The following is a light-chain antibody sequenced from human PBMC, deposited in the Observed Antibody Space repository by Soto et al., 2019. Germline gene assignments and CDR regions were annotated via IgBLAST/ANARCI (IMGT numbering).Light chain of an antibody. Sequence: QSVLTQPPSASGAPGQSVTISCTGTSSDVGKYDYVSWFQHHPGKAPKLIICEVSKRPSGVPDRFSGSKSGNTASLTVSALQAEDEADYYCQSYDSSLSTYVFGTGNKGSVL. CDR1: SSDVGKYDY. V-gene: IGLV2-8*01. CDR2: EVS. J-gene: IGLJ1*01. CDR3: QSYDSSLSTYV.